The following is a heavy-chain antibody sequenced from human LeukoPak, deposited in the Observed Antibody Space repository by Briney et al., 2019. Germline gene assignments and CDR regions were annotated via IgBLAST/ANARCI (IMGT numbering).Heavy chain of an antibody. V-gene: IGHV1-69*13. CDR3: ASGVGDGYNWFFDY. Sequence: GASVTVSCKASGGTFSSYAISWVRQAPGQGLEWMGGIIPIFGTANYAQKFQGRVTITADESTSTAYMELSSLRSEDTAVYYCASGVGDGYNWFFDYWGQGTLVTVSS. CDR2: IIPIFGTA. CDR1: GGTFSSYA. D-gene: IGHD5-24*01. J-gene: IGHJ4*02.